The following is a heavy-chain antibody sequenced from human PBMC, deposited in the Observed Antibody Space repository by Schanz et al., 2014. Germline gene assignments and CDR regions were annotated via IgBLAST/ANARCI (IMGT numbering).Heavy chain of an antibody. J-gene: IGHJ4*02. CDR1: GFTFSSYG. D-gene: IGHD6-19*01. CDR2: ISGSGGST. Sequence: VQLVESGGGVVQFGRSLRLSCVASGFTFSSYGMHWVRQAPGKGLEWVSAISGSGGSTYYADSVKGRFTISRDNSKNTLYLQMSSLRAEDTAIYYCAKLSSSGRLAGYFDYWGQGALGTVSS. CDR3: AKLSSSGRLAGYFDY. V-gene: IGHV3-23*04.